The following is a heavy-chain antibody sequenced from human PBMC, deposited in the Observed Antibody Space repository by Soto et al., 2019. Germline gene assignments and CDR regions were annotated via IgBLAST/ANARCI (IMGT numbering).Heavy chain of an antibody. Sequence: QVQLVQYGAEVKKPGASVKVSCKASGYTFTSYAMHWVRQAPGQRLEWMGWINAGNGNTKYSQKFQGRVTITRDTSASTAYMELSSLRSEDTAVYYCAFGYSYGYYYYYGMDVWGQGTTVTVSS. D-gene: IGHD5-18*01. J-gene: IGHJ6*02. CDR1: GYTFTSYA. CDR3: AFGYSYGYYYYYGMDV. V-gene: IGHV1-3*01. CDR2: INAGNGNT.